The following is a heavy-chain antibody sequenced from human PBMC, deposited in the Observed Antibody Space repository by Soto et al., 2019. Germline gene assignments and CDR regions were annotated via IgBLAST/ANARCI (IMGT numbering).Heavy chain of an antibody. D-gene: IGHD5-12*01. CDR1: GFTFNNYS. V-gene: IGHV3-21*01. CDR3: XXXPXXXXPTIXGSXXFDY. J-gene: IGHJ4*02. CDR2: ISANGTFR. Sequence: EVQLVXSGGGLVKPGGSPRLSCAVSGFTFNNYSVNWVRQAPGKGLEWVSSISANGTFRDYADSLRGRFXXSXXXAKXXXXXXXXXXXXXXXXXXXXXXXPXXXXPTIXGSXXFDYWGLGTLVTV.